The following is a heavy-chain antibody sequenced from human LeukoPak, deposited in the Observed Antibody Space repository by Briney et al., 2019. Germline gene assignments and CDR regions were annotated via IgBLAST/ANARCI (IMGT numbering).Heavy chain of an antibody. V-gene: IGHV3-30-3*01. CDR3: ARAVGYYYYGMDV. CDR1: GFTFSSYA. Sequence: PGRSLRLSCAASGFTFSSYAMHWVRQAPGKGLEWVAIISYDGSNKYYADSVKGRFTISRDNSKNTLYLQMSSLRAEDTAVYYCARAVGYYYYGMDVWGQGTTVTVSS. CDR2: ISYDGSNK. J-gene: IGHJ6*02.